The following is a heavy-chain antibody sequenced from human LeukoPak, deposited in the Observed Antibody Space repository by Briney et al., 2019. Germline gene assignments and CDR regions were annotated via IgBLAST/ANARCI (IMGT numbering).Heavy chain of an antibody. D-gene: IGHD3-22*01. J-gene: IGHJ5*02. Sequence: GGSLRLSCAASGFTFSSYGLHWVRQAPGKGLEWVAFIRYDGSNKYYADSVKGRFTISRDNSKNTLYLQMNSLRAEDTAVYYCARWEYYDRRWFDPWGQGTLVTVSS. CDR1: GFTFSSYG. CDR2: IRYDGSNK. CDR3: ARWEYYDRRWFDP. V-gene: IGHV3-30*02.